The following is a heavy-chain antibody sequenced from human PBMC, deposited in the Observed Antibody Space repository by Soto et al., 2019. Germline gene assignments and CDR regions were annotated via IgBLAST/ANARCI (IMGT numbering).Heavy chain of an antibody. Sequence: GGSLRLSCAASGFTFSSYWMSWVRQAPGKGLEWVANIKQDGSEKYYVDSVKGRFTISRDNAKNSLYLQMNSLRAEDTAVYYCARGEMADDYVWGSFDYWGQGTLVTVSS. CDR3: ARGEMADDYVWGSFDY. D-gene: IGHD3-16*01. CDR2: IKQDGSEK. V-gene: IGHV3-7*05. J-gene: IGHJ4*02. CDR1: GFTFSSYW.